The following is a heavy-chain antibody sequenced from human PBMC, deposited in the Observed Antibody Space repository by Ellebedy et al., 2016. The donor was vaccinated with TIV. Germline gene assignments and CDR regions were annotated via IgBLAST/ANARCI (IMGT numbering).Heavy chain of an antibody. CDR2: ISGSSTST. CDR1: GFTFSNYN. D-gene: IGHD3-16*01. Sequence: GGSLRLXXTTSGFTFSNYNMIWVRQAPGKGLEWISSISGSSTSTYYSDSVKGRFTISRDNAKNSVYLQINSLRVEDTAVYYCTRALGDWGQGTLVTVSS. V-gene: IGHV3-21*06. J-gene: IGHJ4*02. CDR3: TRALGD.